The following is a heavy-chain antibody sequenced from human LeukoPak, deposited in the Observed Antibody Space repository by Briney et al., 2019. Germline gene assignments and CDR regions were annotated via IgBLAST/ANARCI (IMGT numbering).Heavy chain of an antibody. V-gene: IGHV4-38-2*01. Sequence: SETLSLTCAVSGYSISSGYYWGWIRQPPGKGLEWIGYIYYSGSTNYNPSLKSRVTISVDTSKNHFSLNLSSVTAADTAVYYCASHVVTTWGDYFDYWGQGTLVTVSS. CDR3: ASHVVTTWGDYFDY. D-gene: IGHD4-23*01. J-gene: IGHJ4*02. CDR1: GYSISSGYY. CDR2: IYYSGST.